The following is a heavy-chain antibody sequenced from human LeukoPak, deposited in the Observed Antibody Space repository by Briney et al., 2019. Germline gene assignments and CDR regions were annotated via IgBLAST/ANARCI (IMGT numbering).Heavy chain of an antibody. J-gene: IGHJ4*02. CDR3: AHTYYGSGSYGRYYFDY. V-gene: IGHV4-59*08. CDR2: IYYSGST. CDR1: GGSISSYY. D-gene: IGHD3-10*01. Sequence: SETLSLTCTVSGGSISSYYWSWIRQPPGKGLEWIGYIYYSGSTNYNPSLKSRVTISVDKSKNQFSLKLSSVTAADTAVYYCAHTYYGSGSYGRYYFDYWGQGTLVTVSS.